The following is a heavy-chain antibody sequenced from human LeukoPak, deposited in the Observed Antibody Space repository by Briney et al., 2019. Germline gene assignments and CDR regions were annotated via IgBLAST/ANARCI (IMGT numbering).Heavy chain of an antibody. D-gene: IGHD2-2*01. V-gene: IGHV1-8*01. CDR3: ARGGGQRHFDY. CDR1: GYTFTSYD. CDR2: MNPNSGAT. J-gene: IGHJ4*02. Sequence: ASVKVSCKASGYTFTSYDINWLRQATGQGPEWMGWMNPNSGATGYAQKLQGRVTMTTDTSTSTAYMELRSLRSDDTAVYYCARGGGQRHFDYWGQGTLVTVSS.